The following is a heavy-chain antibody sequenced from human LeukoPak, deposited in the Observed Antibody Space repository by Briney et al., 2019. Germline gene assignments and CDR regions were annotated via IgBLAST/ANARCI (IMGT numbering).Heavy chain of an antibody. CDR3: ARELFYDRRSTHDAFDI. D-gene: IGHD3-22*01. J-gene: IGHJ3*02. CDR1: GGTFSSYA. Sequence: ASVKVSCKASGGTFSSYAISWVRQAPGQGLEWMGGIIPIFGTANYAQKFQGRVTITAAESTSTAYMELSSLRSEDTAVYYCARELFYDRRSTHDAFDIWGQGTMVTVSS. CDR2: IIPIFGTA. V-gene: IGHV1-69*13.